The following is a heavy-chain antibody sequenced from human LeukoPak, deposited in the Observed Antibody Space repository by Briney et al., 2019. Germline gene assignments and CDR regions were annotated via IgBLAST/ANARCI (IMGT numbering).Heavy chain of an antibody. V-gene: IGHV4-34*01. CDR1: GGTFSGYY. Sequence: SETLSLTCAVYGGTFSGYYWSWIRQPPGQGMEWIGEINHSGSTNYNPSLKSRVTISVDTPNQQLSLKLSSVTAADTAVYYCARGGGPLVVIGYYYTDVWGKGTTVTVSS. D-gene: IGHD3-22*01. J-gene: IGHJ6*03. CDR3: ARGGGPLVVIGYYYTDV. CDR2: INHSGST.